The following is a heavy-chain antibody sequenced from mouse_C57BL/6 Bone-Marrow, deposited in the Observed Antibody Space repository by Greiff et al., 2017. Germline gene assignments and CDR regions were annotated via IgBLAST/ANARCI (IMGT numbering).Heavy chain of an antibody. Sequence: QVQLQQPGAELVKPGASVKLSCKASGYTFTSYWMQWVKQRPGQGLEWIGEIDPSDSYTNYNQKFKGKATLTVDTSSITAYMQLSSLTSEDSAVYYCARRYFDYWGQGTTLTVSS. CDR1: GYTFTSYW. V-gene: IGHV1-50*01. CDR3: ARRYFDY. CDR2: IDPSDSYT. J-gene: IGHJ2*01.